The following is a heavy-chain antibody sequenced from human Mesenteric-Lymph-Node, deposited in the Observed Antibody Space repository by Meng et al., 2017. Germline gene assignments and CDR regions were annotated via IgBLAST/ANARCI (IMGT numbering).Heavy chain of an antibody. D-gene: IGHD1-26*01. V-gene: IGHV1-8*01. CDR2: MNPNSGNT. CDR3: ARGLGVVGAGVDP. J-gene: IGHJ5*02. Sequence: ASVKVFCKASGHTFTSYDINWVRQATGQGLEWMGWMNPNSGNTGYAQKFQGRVTMTRNTSISTAYMELSSLRSEDTAVYYYARGLGVVGAGVDPWGQGTLVTVSS. CDR1: GHTFTSYD.